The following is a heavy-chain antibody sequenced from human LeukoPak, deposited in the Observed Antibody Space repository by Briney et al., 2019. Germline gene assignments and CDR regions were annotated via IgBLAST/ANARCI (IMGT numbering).Heavy chain of an antibody. V-gene: IGHV3-7*01. Sequence: GGSLRLSCAASGFTFSTYWMSWVRQAPGKGLEWVANIKQYGSEKYYVDSVKGRFTISRDNAKNSLYLQMNSLRAEDTAVYYCAREAVTGRGCFDLWGRGTLVTVSS. D-gene: IGHD6-19*01. CDR1: GFTFSTYW. CDR3: AREAVTGRGCFDL. J-gene: IGHJ2*01. CDR2: IKQYGSEK.